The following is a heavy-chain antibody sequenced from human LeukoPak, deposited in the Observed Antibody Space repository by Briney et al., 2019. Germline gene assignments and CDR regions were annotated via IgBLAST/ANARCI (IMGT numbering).Heavy chain of an antibody. CDR2: ISGSGGST. J-gene: IGHJ4*02. CDR3: AKAPYSSSWFNYFDY. D-gene: IGHD6-13*01. CDR1: GFTFSSYA. V-gene: IGHV3-23*01. Sequence: PGGSLRLSCAASGFTFSSYAMSWVRQAPGKGLEWVSAISGSGGSTYYAESVKGRFTISRDNSKNTLYLQMNSLRAEDAAVYYCAKAPYSSSWFNYFDYWGQGTLVTVSS.